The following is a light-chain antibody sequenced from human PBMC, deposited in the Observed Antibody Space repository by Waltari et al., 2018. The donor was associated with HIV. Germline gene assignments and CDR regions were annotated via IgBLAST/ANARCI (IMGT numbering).Light chain of an antibody. CDR1: SSDVAGYNY. Sequence: QSALTQPASVSGSPGQSITISCTGTSSDVAGYNYVSWYQQHPGKAPKLMIYDVSNRPSGVSNRFSGSKSGNTASLASSGLQAEDEADYYCTSYTSSSTWVFGGGTKLTVL. CDR3: TSYTSSSTWV. CDR2: DVS. J-gene: IGLJ3*02. V-gene: IGLV2-14*01.